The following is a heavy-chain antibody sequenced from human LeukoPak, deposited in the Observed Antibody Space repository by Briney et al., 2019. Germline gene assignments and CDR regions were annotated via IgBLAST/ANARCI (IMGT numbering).Heavy chain of an antibody. CDR2: IKQDGSEK. CDR1: GFTFSTYW. CDR3: VRDSSGGSYYSDY. D-gene: IGHD1-26*01. V-gene: IGHV3-7*03. J-gene: IGHJ4*02. Sequence: GGSLRLSCAASGFTFSTYWMTWVRQAPGKGLEWVANIKQDGSEKYYVDSVKGRFTVSRDNAKNSVFLQMNSLRAEDTAVYYCVRDSSGGSYYSDYWGQGILVTVSS.